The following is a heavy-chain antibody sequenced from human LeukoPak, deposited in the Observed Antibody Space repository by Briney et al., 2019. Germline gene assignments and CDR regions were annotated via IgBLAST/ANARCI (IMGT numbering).Heavy chain of an antibody. CDR1: GFTFSGYG. D-gene: IGHD2-2*01. J-gene: IGHJ2*01. CDR3: ARDRLTRYFDL. CDR2: IWYDGSDK. V-gene: IGHV3-33*01. Sequence: GGSLRLSCAASGFTFSGYGMHWVRQAPGKGLEWVAVIWYDGSDKYYADSVQGRFTISRDNSENTLYLQMNSLRAEDTAVYYCARDRLTRYFDLWGRGTLVTVSS.